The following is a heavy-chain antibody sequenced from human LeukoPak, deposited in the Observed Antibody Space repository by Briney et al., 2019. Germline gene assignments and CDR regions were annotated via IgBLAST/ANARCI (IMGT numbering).Heavy chain of an antibody. CDR2: ISAYNGNT. CDR3: DKDLPQLDSRTSCCSR. J-gene: IGHJ4*02. Sequence: ASVKVSCKASGYTFTSYGISSVRQAPGQGLEWRGGISAYNGNTNYAHKLQGRVTITTATSTTTDYMELRSLSSEATDVYYCDKDLPQLDSRTSCCSRWGQGTLVTVSS. V-gene: IGHV1-18*01. CDR1: GYTFTSYG. D-gene: IGHD2-2*01.